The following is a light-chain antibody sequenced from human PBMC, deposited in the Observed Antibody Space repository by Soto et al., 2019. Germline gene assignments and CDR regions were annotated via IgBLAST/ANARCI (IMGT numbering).Light chain of an antibody. CDR3: QQYNPYSDT. CDR1: QTTTAW. J-gene: IGKJ2*01. V-gene: IGKV1-5*03. Sequence: DIQMTQSPSTLSASVGDRVTITCRASQTTTAWVAWYQQKPGKAPKLLIYKTSSLESGVPSRFSGSGSGTEFTLTISSLQPYDLATSFGQQYNPYSDTFGKATKLEIK. CDR2: KTS.